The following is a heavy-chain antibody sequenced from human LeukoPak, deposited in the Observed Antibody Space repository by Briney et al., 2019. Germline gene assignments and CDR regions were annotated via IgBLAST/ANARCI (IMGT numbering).Heavy chain of an antibody. Sequence: PGGSLRLSCAASGFTFSSYGMHWVRQAPGKGLEWVAVIWYDGSNKYYADSVKGRFTISRDNSKNTLYLQMNSLRAEDTAVYYCARFRGFGEPRMDVWGQGTTVTVS. D-gene: IGHD3-10*01. V-gene: IGHV3-33*01. J-gene: IGHJ6*02. CDR1: GFTFSSYG. CDR2: IWYDGSNK. CDR3: ARFRGFGEPRMDV.